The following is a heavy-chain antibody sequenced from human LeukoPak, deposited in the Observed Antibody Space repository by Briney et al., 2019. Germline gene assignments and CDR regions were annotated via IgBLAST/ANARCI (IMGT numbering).Heavy chain of an antibody. V-gene: IGHV4-30-2*01. CDR2: IYHSGST. D-gene: IGHD4-17*01. CDR1: GGSISSGGYY. J-gene: IGHJ3*02. CDR3: ARGSPGDYGDRLDAFDI. Sequence: SETLSLTCTVSGGSISSGGYYWSWIRQPPGKGLEWIGYIYHSGSTYYNPSLKSRVTISVDRSKNQFSLKLSSVTAADTAVYYCARGSPGDYGDRLDAFDIWGQGTMVTVSS.